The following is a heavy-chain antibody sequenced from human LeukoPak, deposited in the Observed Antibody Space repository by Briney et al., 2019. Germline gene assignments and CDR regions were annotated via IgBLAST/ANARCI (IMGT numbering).Heavy chain of an antibody. V-gene: IGHV4-39*01. D-gene: IGHD3-22*01. J-gene: IGHJ4*02. CDR1: GGSISSSNW. CDR3: ARGIYDSSGYYHDY. Sequence: SETLSLTCAVSGGSISSSNWWSWVRQPPGKGLEWIGSIYYSGSTYYNPSLKSRVTISVDTSKNQFSLKLSSVTAADTAVYYCARGIYDSSGYYHDYWGQGTLVTVSS. CDR2: IYYSGST.